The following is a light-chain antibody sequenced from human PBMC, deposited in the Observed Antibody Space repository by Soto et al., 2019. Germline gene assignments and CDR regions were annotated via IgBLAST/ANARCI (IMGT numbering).Light chain of an antibody. CDR2: DAN. CDR1: QSVGNL. Sequence: EIVLTQSPATLSLSPGERATLSCRASQSVGNLLGWYQQKPGQAPRLLIFDANYRATGTPRRFSGSGSGTDITLTNSSREPDDFAIYYCQKRNFRPEITCGGGTKGEI. V-gene: IGKV3-11*01. CDR3: QKRNFRPEIT. J-gene: IGKJ4*01.